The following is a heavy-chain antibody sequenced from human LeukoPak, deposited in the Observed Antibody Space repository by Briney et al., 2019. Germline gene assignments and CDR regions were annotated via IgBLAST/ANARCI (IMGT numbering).Heavy chain of an antibody. CDR3: AREYSSSSGSVSDY. D-gene: IGHD6-6*01. V-gene: IGHV3-48*02. CDR1: GFTFSSYN. CDR2: ITSSSSTI. Sequence: GGSLRLSCAASGFTFSSYNTNWVRQAPGKGLEWVSYITSSSSTIYYADSVRGRFTISRDNAKNSLYLQMNSLRDEDTAVYYCAREYSSSSGSVSDYWGQGTLVTVSS. J-gene: IGHJ4*02.